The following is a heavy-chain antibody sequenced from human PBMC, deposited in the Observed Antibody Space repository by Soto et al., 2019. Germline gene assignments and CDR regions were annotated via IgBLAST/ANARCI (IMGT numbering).Heavy chain of an antibody. D-gene: IGHD3-10*01. Sequence: EVQLVESGGGLVQPGRSLRLSCAASGFTFDDYAMHWVRQAPGKGLEWVSGFRWNSGSIGYADSVKGRFTITRDKGKTSRYLQMRSRTADAPAMYYCANDHVGGRQRAQLYYFDYWGHGTMVAVSS. CDR2: FRWNSGSI. CDR3: ANDHVGGRQRAQLYYFDY. CDR1: GFTFDDYA. V-gene: IGHV3-9*01. J-gene: IGHJ4*01.